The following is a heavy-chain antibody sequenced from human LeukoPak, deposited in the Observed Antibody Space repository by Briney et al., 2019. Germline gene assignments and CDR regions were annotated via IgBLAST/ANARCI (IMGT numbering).Heavy chain of an antibody. V-gene: IGHV1-69*04. Sequence: ASVKVSCKASGGTFSSYAISWVRQAPGQGLEWMGRIIPILGIANYAQKFQGRVTITADKSTSIAYMELSSLRSEDTAVYYCARDAGSYGHFQYYYYGMDVWGQGTTVTVSS. CDR2: IIPILGIA. J-gene: IGHJ6*02. CDR3: ARDAGSYGHFQYYYYGMDV. D-gene: IGHD2-15*01. CDR1: GGTFSSYA.